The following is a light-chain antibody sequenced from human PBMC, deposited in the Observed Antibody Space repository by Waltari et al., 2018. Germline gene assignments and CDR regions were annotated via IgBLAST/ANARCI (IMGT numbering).Light chain of an antibody. CDR3: QHYVRLPAT. CDR1: QSVSSA. Sequence: EIVLTQSPGTLSLSLGERATLSCRASQSVSSALAWYQQKPGQAPRLLIYGASTRATVIPDRFSGSGSGTDFSVTISRLEPDDFAVYYCQHYVRLPATFGQGTTVEI. CDR2: GAS. V-gene: IGKV3-20*01. J-gene: IGKJ1*01.